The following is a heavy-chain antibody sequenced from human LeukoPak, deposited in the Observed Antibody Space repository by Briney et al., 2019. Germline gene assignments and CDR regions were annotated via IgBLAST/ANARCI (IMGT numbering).Heavy chain of an antibody. D-gene: IGHD6-13*01. J-gene: IGHJ4*02. CDR2: ISSSGSTI. Sequence: GGSLRLSCAASGFTFSDYYMSWIRQAPGKGLEWVSYISSSGSTIHYADSVKGRFAISRDNAKNSLYLQMNSLRAEDTAVYYCARVPAAGINYFDYWGQGTLVTVSS. CDR1: GFTFSDYY. CDR3: ARVPAAGINYFDY. V-gene: IGHV3-11*01.